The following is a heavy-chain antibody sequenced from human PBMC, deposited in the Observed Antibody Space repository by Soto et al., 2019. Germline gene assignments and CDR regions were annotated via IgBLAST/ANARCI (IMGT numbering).Heavy chain of an antibody. J-gene: IGHJ4*02. CDR3: ARDGYDGSGSPYPAY. V-gene: IGHV4-59*01. D-gene: IGHD3-10*01. CDR1: GGSMSEYF. CDR2: IYYLGST. Sequence: PSETLSLTCSVSGGSMSEYFWSWIRQSPGKGLEWIGYIYYLGSTDYNPSLESRVTISVDTSKRQFSLRLTSVTAADTAVYYCARDGYDGSGSPYPAYWGPGTQVTVSS.